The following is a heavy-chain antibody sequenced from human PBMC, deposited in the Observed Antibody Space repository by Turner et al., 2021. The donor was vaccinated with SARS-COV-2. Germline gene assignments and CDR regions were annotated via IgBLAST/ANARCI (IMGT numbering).Heavy chain of an antibody. Sequence: QLDLQVAGPRLVKPSETLSLTGPVAVGPISSSTYYWGWTRRPPGKGLEWIGNIYYSGRTNKNPSHKRRVTISVDTSKNQFSLKLNSGTAADTAVDYCARLMDTAMDYYGMDVWGQGTKVTVSS. CDR1: VGPISSSTYY. D-gene: IGHD5-18*01. V-gene: IGHV4-39*01. CDR2: IYYSGRT. J-gene: IGHJ6*02. CDR3: ARLMDTAMDYYGMDV.